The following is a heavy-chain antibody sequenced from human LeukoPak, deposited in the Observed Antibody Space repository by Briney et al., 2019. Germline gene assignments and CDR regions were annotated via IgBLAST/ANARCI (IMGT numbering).Heavy chain of an antibody. CDR1: GGSVSGYY. CDR3: ARRLKLSSSWAYFDY. J-gene: IGHJ4*02. V-gene: IGHV4-59*08. Sequence: SETLSLTCTVSGGSVSGYYWGWIRQPPGKGLEWIGYVFSSGGTNYNASLRSRLTISVDTSKNQFSLKLTSVTAADTAVYYCARRLKLSSSWAYFDYWGQGTPVTVSS. D-gene: IGHD6-13*01. CDR2: VFSSGGT.